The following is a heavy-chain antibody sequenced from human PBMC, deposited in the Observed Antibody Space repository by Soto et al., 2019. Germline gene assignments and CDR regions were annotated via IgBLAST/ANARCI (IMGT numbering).Heavy chain of an antibody. CDR3: ANDHENVVVPAASIWFDP. J-gene: IGHJ5*02. Sequence: EVQLLESGGGLVQPGGSLRLSCAASGFTFSSYAKSWVRQAPGKGLEWVSAISGSGGSTYYADSVKGRFTISRDNSKNTLYLQMNSLRAEHTAVYYCANDHENVVVPAASIWFDPWGQGTLVTVSS. CDR1: GFTFSSYA. V-gene: IGHV3-23*01. D-gene: IGHD2-2*01. CDR2: ISGSGGST.